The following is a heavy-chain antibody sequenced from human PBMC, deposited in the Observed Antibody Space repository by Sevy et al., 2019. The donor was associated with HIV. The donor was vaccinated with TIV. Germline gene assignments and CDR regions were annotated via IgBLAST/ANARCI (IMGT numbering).Heavy chain of an antibody. CDR2: INPNTGGT. J-gene: IGHJ4*02. Sequence: ASVKVSCKASGYTFTGYYIHWVRQAPGQGLEWMGWINPNTGGTNYAQKFQGRVTMTRDTSTSSAYMELSSLGSDDTAVFFCAGGPKGPNSIDYWGQGTLVTVSS. CDR3: AGGPKGPNSIDY. D-gene: IGHD1-7*01. V-gene: IGHV1-2*02. CDR1: GYTFTGYY.